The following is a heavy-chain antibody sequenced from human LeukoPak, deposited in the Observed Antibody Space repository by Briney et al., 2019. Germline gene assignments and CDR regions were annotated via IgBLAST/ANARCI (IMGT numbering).Heavy chain of an antibody. V-gene: IGHV4-38-2*01. CDR2: IYHTGST. J-gene: IGHJ6*03. Sequence: PSETLSLTCAVSGFSISSDKYRGWIRQPPGKGLEWIGSIYHTGSTYYNPSLKSRVTISVDTSKNQFSLKLNSVTAADTAVYYCARLSYYYYYMDVWGRGTTVTVSS. CDR3: ARLSYYYYYMDV. CDR1: GFSISSDKY. D-gene: IGHD3-10*01.